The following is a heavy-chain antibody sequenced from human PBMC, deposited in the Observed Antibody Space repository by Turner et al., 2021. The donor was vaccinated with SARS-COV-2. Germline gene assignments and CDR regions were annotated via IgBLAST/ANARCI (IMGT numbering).Heavy chain of an antibody. CDR2: IYYSGST. CDR1: GGSISIGGYY. D-gene: IGHD4-17*01. V-gene: IGHV4-31*03. J-gene: IGHJ4*02. Sequence: QVQLQESGPGLVKPSQTLSLTCTVSGGSISIGGYYWSWIRQHPGKGLEWIGYIYYSGSTYYNPFLKSRVTISVDTSKNQFSLKLSSVTAADTAVYYCARDYGGNSNYFDYWGQGTLVTVSS. CDR3: ARDYGGNSNYFDY.